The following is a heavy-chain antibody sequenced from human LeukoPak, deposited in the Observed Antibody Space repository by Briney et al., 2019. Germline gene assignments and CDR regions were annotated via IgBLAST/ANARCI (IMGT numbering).Heavy chain of an antibody. CDR1: GGSISSYY. V-gene: IGHV4-59*01. J-gene: IGHJ3*02. CDR3: ARGLTYYDILTGYYIYAFDI. CDR2: IYYSGST. D-gene: IGHD3-9*01. Sequence: SETLSLTCTVSGGSISSYYWSWIRQPPGKGLEWIGYIYYSGSTNYNPSLKSRVTISVDTSKNQFSLKLSSVTAADTAVYYCARGLTYYDILTGYYIYAFDIWGQGTMVTVSS.